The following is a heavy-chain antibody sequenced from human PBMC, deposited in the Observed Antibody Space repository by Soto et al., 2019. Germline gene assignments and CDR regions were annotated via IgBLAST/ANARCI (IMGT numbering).Heavy chain of an antibody. CDR2: INYSGST. Sequence: PSETLSLTCAVSGGSFSGYYLGWVRQPPGKGLEWVGAINYSGSTNYNPSLKRRVTISVDTSKNQVSLKVTSVTAADTAMYYCARRNYFYALDVWGQGTTVTVSS. CDR3: ARRNYFYALDV. CDR1: GGSFSGYY. J-gene: IGHJ6*02. V-gene: IGHV4-34*01.